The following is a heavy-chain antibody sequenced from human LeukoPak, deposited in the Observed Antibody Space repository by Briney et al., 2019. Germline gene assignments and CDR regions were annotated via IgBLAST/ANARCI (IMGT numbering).Heavy chain of an antibody. D-gene: IGHD4-23*01. J-gene: IGHJ6*03. Sequence: SVKVSCKASGGTFSSYAISWVRQAPGQWLEWMGGIIPIFGTANYAQKFQGRVTITADKSTSTAYMELSSLRSEDTAVYYCARGVRAPRYYYYYYMDVWGKGTTVTVSS. CDR3: ARGVRAPRYYYYYYMDV. V-gene: IGHV1-69*06. CDR2: IIPIFGTA. CDR1: GGTFSSYA.